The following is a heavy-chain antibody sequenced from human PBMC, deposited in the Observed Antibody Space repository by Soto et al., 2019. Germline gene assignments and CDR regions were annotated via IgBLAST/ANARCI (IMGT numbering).Heavy chain of an antibody. V-gene: IGHV4-31*03. CDR1: GGSISSGGYY. Sequence: TLSLTCTVSGGSISSGGYYWSWIRQHPGKGLEWIGYIYYSGSTYYNPSLKSRVTISVDTSKNQFSLKLSSVTAADTAVYYCARDRLEYCSSTSCPRVDLFDTWGQGTLVTVSS. CDR2: IYYSGST. J-gene: IGHJ5*02. D-gene: IGHD2-2*01. CDR3: ARDRLEYCSSTSCPRVDLFDT.